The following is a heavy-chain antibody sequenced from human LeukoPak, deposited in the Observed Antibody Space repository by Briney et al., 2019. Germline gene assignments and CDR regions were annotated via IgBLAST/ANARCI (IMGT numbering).Heavy chain of an antibody. CDR1: EYSFTTYW. V-gene: IGHV5-51*01. CDR3: ARHFGGELLAN. J-gene: IGHJ4*02. CDR2: IYPADSNT. D-gene: IGHD1-26*01. Sequence: GESLKISCKGFEYSFTTYWIGWVRQMPGKGLEWMGIIYPADSNTRYSPSFQGQVTISADKSISTAYLQWSSLKASDTAMYYCARHFGGELLANWGQGTLVTVSS.